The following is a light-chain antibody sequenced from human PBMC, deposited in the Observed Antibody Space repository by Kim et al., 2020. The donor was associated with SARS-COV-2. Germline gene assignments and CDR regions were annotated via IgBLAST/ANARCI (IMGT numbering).Light chain of an antibody. Sequence: EIVLTQSPEFQSVTPKEKVSITCRASQSIGSNLHWYQQKPNQSPKLLIKFASQSISGVPSRFSGSGSGTDFTLTISSLEAEDAAAYYCHQSDSLPWTFVQGTKVDIK. CDR1: QSIGSN. CDR3: HQSDSLPWT. J-gene: IGKJ1*01. CDR2: FAS. V-gene: IGKV6D-21*02.